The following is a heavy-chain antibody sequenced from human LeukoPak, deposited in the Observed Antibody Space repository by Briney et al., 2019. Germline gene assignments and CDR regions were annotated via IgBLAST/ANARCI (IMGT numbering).Heavy chain of an antibody. J-gene: IGHJ4*02. CDR1: GGSISSGSHY. Sequence: SETLSLTCTVSGGSISSGSHYWSWIRQPAGKGLEWIGRIYTTGTIDYNPSLKSRVTISFDTSQNQFSLSLNSVTAADTAVYYCAGMSSYDVLTGYYRPYYFHYWGQGTPVTVSS. D-gene: IGHD3-9*01. CDR3: AGMSSYDVLTGYYRPYYFHY. CDR2: IYTTGTI. V-gene: IGHV4-61*02.